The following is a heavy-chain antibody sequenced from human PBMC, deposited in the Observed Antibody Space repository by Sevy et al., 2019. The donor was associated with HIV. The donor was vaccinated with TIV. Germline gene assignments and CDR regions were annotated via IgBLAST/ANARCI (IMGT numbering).Heavy chain of an antibody. CDR2: IYYNGRT. CDR3: ARAYSEYYYGMDV. V-gene: IGHV4-59*01. CDR1: GVSISGYY. J-gene: IGHJ6*02. Sequence: SETLSLTCSVSGVSISGYYWSWIRQPPGKGLEWIGYIYYNGRTNYKPSLKSRVTISVDTSKTQFCLKVNSVTAADTAVYYCARAYSEYYYGMDVWGQGTTVTVSS. D-gene: IGHD4-4*01.